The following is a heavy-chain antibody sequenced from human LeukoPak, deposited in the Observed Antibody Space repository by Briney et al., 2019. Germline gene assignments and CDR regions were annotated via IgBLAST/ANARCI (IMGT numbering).Heavy chain of an antibody. CDR1: GFTVSSNY. J-gene: IGHJ3*02. V-gene: IGHV3-66*01. CDR3: ARDRLQWGCSGGSCYYDAFDI. Sequence: GGSLRLSCAASGFTVSSNYMSWVRQAPGKGLEWVSVIYSGGSTYCADSVKGRFTISRDNSKNTLYLQMNSLRAEDTAVYYCARDRLQWGCSGGSCYYDAFDIWGQGTMVTVSS. CDR2: IYSGGST. D-gene: IGHD2-15*01.